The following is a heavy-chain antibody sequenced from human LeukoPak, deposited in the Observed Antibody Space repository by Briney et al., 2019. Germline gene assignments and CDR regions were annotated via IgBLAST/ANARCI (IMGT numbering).Heavy chain of an antibody. V-gene: IGHV3-7*05. D-gene: IGHD4-17*01. Sequence: PGGSLRLSCAASGFTFSNYWMTWVRQAPGKGLEWVANIKQDGSEKNYVESVKGRFTISRDNAKNSLYLQMNSLRVEDTAVYYCARGLTTVTPKHFDSWGQGTPVTVSS. CDR3: ARGLTTVTPKHFDS. CDR1: GFTFSNYW. CDR2: IKQDGSEK. J-gene: IGHJ4*02.